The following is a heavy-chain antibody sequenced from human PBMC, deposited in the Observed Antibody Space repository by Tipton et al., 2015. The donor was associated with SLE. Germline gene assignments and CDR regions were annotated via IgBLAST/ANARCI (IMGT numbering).Heavy chain of an antibody. J-gene: IGHJ4*02. CDR2: IYYTGNT. V-gene: IGHV4-39*07. CDR3: ARDEYRYDGTGYHLLGHLDY. Sequence: TLSLTCTVSGGSISSSSYYWGWIHQPPGKGLEWIGNIYYTGNTFYNPSLKSRFTISLDTSKNQFSLKLSSVTAADTAVYYCARDEYRYDGTGYHLLGHLDYWGQGTLVTVSS. CDR1: GGSISSSSYY. D-gene: IGHD3-22*01.